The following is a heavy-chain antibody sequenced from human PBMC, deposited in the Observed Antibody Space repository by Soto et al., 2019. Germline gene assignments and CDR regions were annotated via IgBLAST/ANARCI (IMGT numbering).Heavy chain of an antibody. CDR3: ARQRARYCSRATCLVPTEVVGYYFDF. V-gene: IGHV4-39*01. D-gene: IGHD2-2*01. J-gene: IGHJ4*02. CDR2: ISYSGST. CDR1: GGSISSSSYF. Sequence: SETLSLTCTVSGGSISSSSYFWGWIRQPPGKGLEWIGTISYSGSTYYNPSLKSRVTISVDTSKNRFSLKLNSVTAADSAVYYCARQRARYCSRATCLVPTEVVGYYFDFWVQGTLVTVSS.